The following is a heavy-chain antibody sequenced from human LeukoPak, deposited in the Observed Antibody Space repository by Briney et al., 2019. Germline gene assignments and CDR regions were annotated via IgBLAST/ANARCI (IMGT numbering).Heavy chain of an antibody. CDR3: ARVPAFYYVDYWTSSNYFDY. Sequence: SGTLSLTCAVSGGSLSSTNWWSWVRQPPGKGLEWNGEIFQSGRTNYNPSLKSRVTISVDKSRNQFSLKLSSVTAADTAVYYCARVPAFYYVDYWTSSNYFDYWGQGTLVTVSS. CDR1: GGSLSSTNW. J-gene: IGHJ4*02. D-gene: IGHD4-17*01. V-gene: IGHV4-4*02. CDR2: IFQSGRT.